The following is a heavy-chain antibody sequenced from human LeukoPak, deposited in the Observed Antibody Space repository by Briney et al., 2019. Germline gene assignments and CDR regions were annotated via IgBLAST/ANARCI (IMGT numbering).Heavy chain of an antibody. J-gene: IGHJ4*02. CDR1: GVSISSSSYY. V-gene: IGHV4-39*01. D-gene: IGHD3-10*01. CDR3: ARSLVRGVIDY. Sequence: SETLSLTCTVSGVSISSSSYYWGWIRQPPGKGLEWIGSIYYSGSTYYNPSLKSRVTISVDTSKNQFSPKLSSVTAADTAVYYCARSLVRGVIDYWGQGTLVTVSS. CDR2: IYYSGST.